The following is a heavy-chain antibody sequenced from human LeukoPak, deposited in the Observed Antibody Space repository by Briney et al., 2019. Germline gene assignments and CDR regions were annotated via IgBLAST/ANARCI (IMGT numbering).Heavy chain of an antibody. CDR2: ISYDGSNK. J-gene: IGHJ4*02. Sequence: PGRSLRLSCAASGFTFSSYAMHWVRQAPGKGLEWVTVISYDGSNKYYADSVKGRFTISRDNSKNTLYLQMNSLRAEDTAVYYCASASSGSYNVPRYWGQGTLVTVSS. CDR3: ASASSGSYNVPRY. V-gene: IGHV3-30-3*01. D-gene: IGHD1-26*01. CDR1: GFTFSSYA.